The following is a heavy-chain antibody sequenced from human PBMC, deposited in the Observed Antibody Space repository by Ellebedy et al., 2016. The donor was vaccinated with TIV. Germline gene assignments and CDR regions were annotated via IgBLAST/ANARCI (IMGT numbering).Heavy chain of an antibody. V-gene: IGHV3-7*03. J-gene: IGHJ6*02. CDR1: GFTFSSYW. CDR2: ISPDGSEK. D-gene: IGHD3-22*01. Sequence: GGSLRLSCAASGFTFSSYWMSWVRQAPGEGLELVANISPDGSEKNYVAAVKGRFTISRDSAKNSVYLRMNTLRVEDTAVYHCVRDGAYGDYSPGYYGMDVWGQGTTVTVSS. CDR3: VRDGAYGDYSPGYYGMDV.